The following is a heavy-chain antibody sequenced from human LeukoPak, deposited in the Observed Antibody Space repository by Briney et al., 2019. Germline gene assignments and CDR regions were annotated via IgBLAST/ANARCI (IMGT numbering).Heavy chain of an antibody. CDR2: ISDSGDIT. CDR1: GFTFSSYA. V-gene: IGHV3-23*01. CDR3: SKDRAGYSVARGFDY. D-gene: IGHD5/OR15-5a*01. J-gene: IGHJ4*02. Sequence: PGGSLRLFCAASGFTFSSYAMIWVRQAPGKGLEWFSRISDSGDITYYADSVKGRFTISRDNSKNTLYLQMNSLRAEDTAVYYCSKDRAGYSVARGFDYWGQGTLVTVSS.